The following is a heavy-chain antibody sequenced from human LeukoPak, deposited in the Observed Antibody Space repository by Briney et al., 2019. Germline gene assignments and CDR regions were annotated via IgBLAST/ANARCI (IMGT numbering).Heavy chain of an antibody. J-gene: IGHJ4*02. CDR1: GFTFSDYS. Sequence: GGSLRLSCAASGFTFSDYSMNWVRQAPGKGLEWVSVIYSGGSTYYADSVKGRFTISRDNSKNTLYLQMNSLRAEDTAVYYCARDLLPDYWGQGTLVTVSS. CDR2: IYSGGST. V-gene: IGHV3-53*01. D-gene: IGHD1-26*01. CDR3: ARDLLPDY.